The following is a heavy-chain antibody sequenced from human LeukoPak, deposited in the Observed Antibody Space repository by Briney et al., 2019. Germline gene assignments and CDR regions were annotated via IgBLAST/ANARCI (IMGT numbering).Heavy chain of an antibody. Sequence: SETLSLTCAVSGGSISSTSYYWGWIRQPPGKGLEWIGSLYYSGSTYYNPSLKSRVTISADTSKNRFSLKLSSVTAADTDVYYCARGAGQWLALDYWGQGTLVTVSS. CDR2: LYYSGST. D-gene: IGHD6-19*01. V-gene: IGHV4-39*07. CDR3: ARGAGQWLALDY. J-gene: IGHJ4*02. CDR1: GGSISSTSYY.